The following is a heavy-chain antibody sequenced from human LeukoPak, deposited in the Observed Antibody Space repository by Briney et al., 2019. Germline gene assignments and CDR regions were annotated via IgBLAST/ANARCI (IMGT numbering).Heavy chain of an antibody. CDR1: GDSVSSNSAT. D-gene: IGHD3-10*01. J-gene: IGHJ4*02. CDR2: TYYRSQWYF. CDR3: AKTSGARFDY. Sequence: SQTLSLTCAISGDSVSSNSATWNWIRQSPSRGLEWLGRTYYRSQWYFDYALSVKSRIILSPDTSKNQVSLQLDSVTPEDTAVYYCAKTSGARFDYWGQGTLVTVSS. V-gene: IGHV6-1*01.